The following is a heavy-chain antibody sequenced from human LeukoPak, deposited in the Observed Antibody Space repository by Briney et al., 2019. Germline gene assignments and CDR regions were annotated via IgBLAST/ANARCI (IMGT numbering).Heavy chain of an antibody. CDR1: GYTFTSYY. D-gene: IGHD6-19*01. Sequence: ASVKVSCKASGYTFTSYYMHWVRQAPGQGLEWMGGIIPIFGTANYAQKFQGRVTITADESTSTAYMELSSLRSEDTAVYYCAVHPGYSSGWYPMGNFDYWGQGTLVTVSS. CDR2: IIPIFGTA. CDR3: AVHPGYSSGWYPMGNFDY. J-gene: IGHJ4*02. V-gene: IGHV1-69*13.